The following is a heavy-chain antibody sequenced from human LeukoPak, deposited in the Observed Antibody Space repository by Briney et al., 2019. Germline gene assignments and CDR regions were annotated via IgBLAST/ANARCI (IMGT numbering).Heavy chain of an antibody. V-gene: IGHV3-33*01. Sequence: GGSLRLSCAASGFTFSSYGMHWVRQAPGKGLEWVAVIWYDGSNKYYADSVKGRFTISRDNSKNTLYLQMNSLRAEDTAVYYCARDGVPIVVVIRGSDYYYGMDVWGQGTTVTVSS. CDR2: IWYDGSNK. D-gene: IGHD3-22*01. CDR1: GFTFSSYG. J-gene: IGHJ6*02. CDR3: ARDGVPIVVVIRGSDYYYGMDV.